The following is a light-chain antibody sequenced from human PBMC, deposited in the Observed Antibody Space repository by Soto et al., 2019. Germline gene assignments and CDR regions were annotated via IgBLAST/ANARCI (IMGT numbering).Light chain of an antibody. Sequence: QSALTQPASVSGSPGQSITISCTGTSGDVGGYNYVSWYQQHPGKAPKLMIYEVSNRPSGVSNRFSGSKSGNTASLTISGLQAEDEDDYYCSSYTITSALYVFGPGTKVTVL. CDR3: SSYTITSALYV. CDR1: SGDVGGYNY. V-gene: IGLV2-14*01. J-gene: IGLJ1*01. CDR2: EVS.